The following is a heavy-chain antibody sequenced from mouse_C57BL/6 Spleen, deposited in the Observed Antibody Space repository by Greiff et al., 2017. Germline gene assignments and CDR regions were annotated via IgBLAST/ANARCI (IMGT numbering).Heavy chain of an antibody. CDR2: INPSNGGT. J-gene: IGHJ4*01. Sequence: QVQLKQPGTELVKPGASVKLSCKASGYTFTSYWMHWVKQRPGQGLEWIGNINPSNGGTNYNEKFKSKATLTVDKSSSTAYMQLSSLTSEDAAVXFCARHGGYYLYAMDYWGQGTSVTVSS. V-gene: IGHV1-53*01. CDR3: ARHGGYYLYAMDY. CDR1: GYTFTSYW. D-gene: IGHD2-3*01.